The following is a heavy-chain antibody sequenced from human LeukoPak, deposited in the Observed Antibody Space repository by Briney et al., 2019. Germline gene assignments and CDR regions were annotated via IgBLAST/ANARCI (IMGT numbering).Heavy chain of an antibody. CDR3: AVPSPRIKSYYYYYGIDV. D-gene: IGHD2-15*01. Sequence: SETLSLTCAVYGGSFSGYYWSWIRQPPGKGLEWIGEINHSGSTNYNPSLKSRVTISVDTSKNQFSLKLSSVTAADTAVYYRAVPSPRIKSYYYYYGIDVWGQGTTVTVSS. CDR2: INHSGST. J-gene: IGHJ6*02. V-gene: IGHV4-34*01. CDR1: GGSFSGYY.